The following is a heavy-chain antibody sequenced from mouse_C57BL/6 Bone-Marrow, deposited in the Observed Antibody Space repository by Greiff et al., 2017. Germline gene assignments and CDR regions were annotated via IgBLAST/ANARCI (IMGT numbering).Heavy chain of an antibody. D-gene: IGHD2-5*01. V-gene: IGHV5-4*01. CDR2: ISDGGSYT. CDR1: GFTFSSYA. J-gene: IGHJ3*01. CDR3: ARDDYYINEFAY. Sequence: VQLKESGGGLVKPGGSLKLSCAASGFTFSSYAMSWVRQTPEKRLEWVATISDGGSYTYYPDKVKGRFTISRDNAKNNLYLQMSQLKSADTAMYYCARDDYYINEFAYWGQGTLVTVSA.